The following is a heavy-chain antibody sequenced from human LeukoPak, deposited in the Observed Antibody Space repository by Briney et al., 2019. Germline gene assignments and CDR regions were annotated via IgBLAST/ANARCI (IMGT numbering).Heavy chain of an antibody. CDR2: IYYSGST. V-gene: IGHV4-39*01. Sequence: SETLSLTXTVSGGSISSSSYYWGWIRQPPGKGLEWIGTIYYSGSTYYNPSLKNRVTISVDTSKNQFSLKLSSVTAADTAVYYCARSPGGSGSYSLGNWGQGTLVTVSS. CDR3: ARSPGGSGSYSLGN. D-gene: IGHD3-10*01. CDR1: GGSISSSSYY. J-gene: IGHJ4*02.